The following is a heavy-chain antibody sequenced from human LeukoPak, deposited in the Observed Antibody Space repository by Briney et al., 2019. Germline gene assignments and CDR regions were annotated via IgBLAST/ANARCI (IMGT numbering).Heavy chain of an antibody. CDR3: TTLNFHDS. CDR2: ITSGSDMI. D-gene: IGHD3-9*01. J-gene: IGHJ4*02. Sequence: PGGSLRLSCAASGFTFSIYSMSWVRQAPGKGLEWVSYITSGSDMIYYADSVKGRFTISRDNAKNSLYLEMNSLRAEDTAVYYCTTLNFHDSWGQGTLVTVSS. CDR1: GFTFSIYS. V-gene: IGHV3-48*01.